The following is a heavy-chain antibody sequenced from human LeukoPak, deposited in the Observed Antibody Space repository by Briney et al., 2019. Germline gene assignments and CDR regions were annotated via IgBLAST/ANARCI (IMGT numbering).Heavy chain of an antibody. V-gene: IGHV3-23*01. CDR2: ISGSGGST. CDR3: AKRGYSYGYLWDY. Sequence: GGSLSLSCAASGFTFSSYAMSWVRQAPGKGLEWVSAISGSGGSTYYADSVKGRFTISRDNSKNTLYLQMNSLRAEDTAVYYCAKRGYSYGYLWDYWGQGTLVTVSS. CDR1: GFTFSSYA. D-gene: IGHD5-18*01. J-gene: IGHJ4*02.